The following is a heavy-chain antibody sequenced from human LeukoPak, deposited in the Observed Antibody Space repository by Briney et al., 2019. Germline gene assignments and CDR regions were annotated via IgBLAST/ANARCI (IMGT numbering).Heavy chain of an antibody. Sequence: GRSLRLSCAASGFTFSSYGMHWVRQAPGNGLEWVAVIWYDGSNKYYADSVKGRFTISRDNSKNTLYLQMNSLRAEDTAVYYCARDAKYYDFWSGYYGGLDYWGQGTLVTVSS. CDR3: ARDAKYYDFWSGYYGGLDY. CDR1: GFTFSSYG. J-gene: IGHJ4*02. V-gene: IGHV3-33*01. CDR2: IWYDGSNK. D-gene: IGHD3-3*01.